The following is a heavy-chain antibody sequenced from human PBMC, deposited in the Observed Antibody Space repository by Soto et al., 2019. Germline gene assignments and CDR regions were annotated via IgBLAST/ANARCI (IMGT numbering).Heavy chain of an antibody. CDR3: ARGVVSTGYFDY. CDR2: SRDKVHSHTT. CDR1: GFTFSDHY. V-gene: IGHV3-72*01. J-gene: IGHJ4*02. D-gene: IGHD5-12*01. Sequence: EVQLAESGGGLVQPGGYLRLSCAASGFTFSDHYMDWVRQAPGKGLEWVGRSRDKVHSHTTEYAASVKGRFTISRGDSEHSLYLQMNSLTSEYTAVYYCARGVVSTGYFDYWGQGTLVTVSS.